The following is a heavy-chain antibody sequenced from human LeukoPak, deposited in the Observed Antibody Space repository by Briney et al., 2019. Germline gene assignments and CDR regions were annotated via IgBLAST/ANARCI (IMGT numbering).Heavy chain of an antibody. J-gene: IGHJ6*04. D-gene: IGHD3-10*02. V-gene: IGHV3-48*03. Sequence: GGSLRLSCAATEFTFSSYAMNWVRQAPGKGLEWVSYISSSGSTIYYADSVKGRFTISRDNAKNSLYLQMNSLRAEDTAVYYCAELGITMIGGVWGKGTTVTISS. CDR1: EFTFSSYA. CDR2: ISSSGSTI. CDR3: AELGITMIGGV.